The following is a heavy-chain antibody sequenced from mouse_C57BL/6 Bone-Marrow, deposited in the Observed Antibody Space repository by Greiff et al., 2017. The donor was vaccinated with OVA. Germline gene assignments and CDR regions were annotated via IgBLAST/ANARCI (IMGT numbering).Heavy chain of an antibody. CDR1: GYTFTDYE. V-gene: IGHV1-15*01. Sequence: VQLQQSGAELVRPGASVTLSCKASGYTFTDYEMHWVKQTPVHGLEWIGAIDPETGGTAYNQKFKGKAILTADKSSSTAYMELRSLTSEDSAVYYCTRSYSNYGDFYYWGQGTTLTVSS. CDR2: IDPETGGT. D-gene: IGHD2-5*01. CDR3: TRSYSNYGDFYY. J-gene: IGHJ2*01.